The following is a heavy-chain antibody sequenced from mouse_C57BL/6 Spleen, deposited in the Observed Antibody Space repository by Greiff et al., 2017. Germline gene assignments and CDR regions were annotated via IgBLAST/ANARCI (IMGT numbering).Heavy chain of an antibody. CDR1: GFNIKDDY. CDR3: TTLAWFAY. CDR2: IDPENGDT. Sequence: EVKLQESGAELVRPGASVKLSCTASGFNIKDDYMHWVKQRPEQGLEWIGWIDPENGDTEYASKFQGKATIPADTSSNTAYLQLSSLTSEDTAVYYCTTLAWFAYWGQGTLVTVSA. J-gene: IGHJ3*01. V-gene: IGHV14-4*01.